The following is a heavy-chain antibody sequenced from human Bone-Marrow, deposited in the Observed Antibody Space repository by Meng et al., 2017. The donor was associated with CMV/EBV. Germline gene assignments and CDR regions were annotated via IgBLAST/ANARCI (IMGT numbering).Heavy chain of an antibody. CDR1: GYTFTSYF. Sequence: ASVKVPCKASGYTFTSYFMHWVRQAPGQGLEWMGLINPSGGSTSYAQKFQDRVTMIRDTSTSTVYMELSSLTSEDTAIYYCATGVVEAVPAAIGGADSFDIWGQGTMVTVSS. CDR2: INPSGGST. CDR3: ATGVVEAVPAAIGGADSFDI. J-gene: IGHJ3*02. D-gene: IGHD2-2*01. V-gene: IGHV1-46*01.